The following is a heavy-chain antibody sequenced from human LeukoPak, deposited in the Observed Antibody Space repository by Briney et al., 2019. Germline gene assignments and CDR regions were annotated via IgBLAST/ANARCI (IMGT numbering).Heavy chain of an antibody. Sequence: ASVKVSCKASGYTFTSYDINWVRQATGQGLEWMGWMNPNSGNTGYAQKFQGRVTMTRNTSISTAYMELSSLRSEDTAVYYCARYGSGSSVYFYYGMDVWGQGTTVTVSS. J-gene: IGHJ6*02. CDR1: GYTFTSYD. CDR3: ARYGSGSSVYFYYGMDV. V-gene: IGHV1-8*01. D-gene: IGHD3-10*01. CDR2: MNPNSGNT.